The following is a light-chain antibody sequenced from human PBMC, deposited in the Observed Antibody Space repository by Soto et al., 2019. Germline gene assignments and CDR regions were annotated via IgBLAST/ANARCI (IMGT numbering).Light chain of an antibody. CDR2: GAS. J-gene: IGKJ4*01. CDR3: QHYINWPLT. V-gene: IGKV3-20*01. Sequence: EVVLTQSPGTLSLSPGERATLSCRASQSVTSSDLAWYQQKPGQAPRLLISGASSRATGIPDRFSGSGSGTEFTLTIDSLQSEDFAVYYCQHYINWPLTFGGGTKVDIK. CDR1: QSVTSSD.